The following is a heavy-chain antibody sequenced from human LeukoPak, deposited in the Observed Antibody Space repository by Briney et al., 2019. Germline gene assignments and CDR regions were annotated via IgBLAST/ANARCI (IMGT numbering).Heavy chain of an antibody. J-gene: IGHJ4*02. Sequence: GGSLRLSCAASGFTFSSYWMSWVRQAPGKGLEWVANIKQDGSEKYYVDSVKGRFTISRDNAKNSLYLQMNSLRAEDAAVYYCARERWIRVPDYWGQGTLVTVSS. CDR3: ARERWIRVPDY. D-gene: IGHD2-2*01. CDR2: IKQDGSEK. V-gene: IGHV3-7*01. CDR1: GFTFSSYW.